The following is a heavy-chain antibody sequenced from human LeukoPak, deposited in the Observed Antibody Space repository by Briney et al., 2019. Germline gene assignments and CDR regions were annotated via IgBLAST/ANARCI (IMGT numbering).Heavy chain of an antibody. Sequence: GGSLRLSCAASGFRFSSYEMNWVRQAPGKGLEWVSHISSSGSIIFYADSVKGRFTISRDNAKNSLYLQMNSLRAEDTSVYYCAGSLSSAYYYMDVGGKGTTVTVSS. V-gene: IGHV3-48*03. J-gene: IGHJ6*04. CDR3: AGSLSSAYYYMDV. CDR1: GFRFSSYE. D-gene: IGHD3-10*01. CDR2: ISSSGSII.